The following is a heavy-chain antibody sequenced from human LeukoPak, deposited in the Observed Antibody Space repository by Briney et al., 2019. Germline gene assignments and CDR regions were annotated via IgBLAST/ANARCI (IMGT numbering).Heavy chain of an antibody. Sequence: SETLSLTCTVSGGSISSYYWSWIRQPPGKGLEWIGYIYYSGSTNYNPSLKSRVTISVDTSKNQFSLKLSAVTAADTAVYYCARAIGYCSGGSCYSTGTFDYWGQGTLVTVSS. CDR2: IYYSGST. D-gene: IGHD2-15*01. CDR3: ARAIGYCSGGSCYSTGTFDY. CDR1: GGSISSYY. V-gene: IGHV4-59*01. J-gene: IGHJ4*02.